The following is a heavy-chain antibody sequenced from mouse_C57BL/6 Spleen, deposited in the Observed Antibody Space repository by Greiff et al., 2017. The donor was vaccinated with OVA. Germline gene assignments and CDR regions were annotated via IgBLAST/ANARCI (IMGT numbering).Heavy chain of an antibody. CDR2: IYPGDGDT. Sequence: QVQLQQSGAELVKPGASVKISCKASGYAFSSYWMNWVKQRPGKGLEWIGQIYPGDGDTNYNGKFKGKATMTADKSSSTAYMQLSSLTSEDSAVYFCAREGGNYWGYFDVWGTGTTVTVSS. D-gene: IGHD2-1*01. J-gene: IGHJ1*03. CDR3: AREGGNYWGYFDV. V-gene: IGHV1-80*01. CDR1: GYAFSSYW.